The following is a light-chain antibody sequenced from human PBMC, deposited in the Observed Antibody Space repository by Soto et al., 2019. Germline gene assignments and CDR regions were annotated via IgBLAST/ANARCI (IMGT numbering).Light chain of an antibody. CDR2: DNN. CDR1: SYNIGNNY. Sequence: QAVVTQPPSVSAAPGQKVTISCSGSSYNIGNNYVSWYQHLPGTAPKLLTYDNNKRPSGVPDRFSDSKSGTSGTLDITGLQTGDEADYYCAAWDTSLGAVVFGGGTKLTVL. CDR3: AAWDTSLGAVV. V-gene: IGLV1-51*01. J-gene: IGLJ2*01.